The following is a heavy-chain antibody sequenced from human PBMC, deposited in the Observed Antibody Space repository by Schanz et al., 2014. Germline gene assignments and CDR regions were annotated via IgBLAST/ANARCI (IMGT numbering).Heavy chain of an antibody. V-gene: IGHV3-11*05. Sequence: VQLVESGGGLVEPGGSLRLSCAASGFSFSDYYMSWIRQAPGKGLEWISFINTGSNYINYADSVKDRFTISRDNTKNSLFLQLNSLRADDTAVYYCARNRGSGGQNWYFDLWGRGTLDTVSS. D-gene: IGHD1-26*01. CDR3: ARNRGSGGQNWYFDL. CDR1: GFSFSDYY. CDR2: INTGSNYI. J-gene: IGHJ2*01.